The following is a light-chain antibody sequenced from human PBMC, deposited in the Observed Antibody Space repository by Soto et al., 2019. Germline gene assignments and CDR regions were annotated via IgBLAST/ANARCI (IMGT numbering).Light chain of an antibody. CDR3: QQYAYSPLT. Sequence: EIVLTQSPATLSLSPGERATLSCGASQIVGRDYLAWYQQKVGLAPRLLIFNASSRASDIADRFSGSGSGADFTLTINRLEPEDFAVYYCQQYAYSPLTFGGGTMVEIK. V-gene: IGKV3D-20*01. CDR1: QIVGRDY. J-gene: IGKJ4*01. CDR2: NAS.